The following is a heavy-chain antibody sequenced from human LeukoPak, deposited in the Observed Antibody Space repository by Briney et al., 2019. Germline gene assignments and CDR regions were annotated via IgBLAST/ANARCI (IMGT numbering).Heavy chain of an antibody. J-gene: IGHJ5*01. Sequence: SVKVSCKASGGSFSRYVISWVRQAPGQGLEWMGRIIPMLGVPNYAQKFQGRITITADKSTSTAYMEVSSLTSEDTAVYFCARGGDNIVATALWFDPWGQGTRVTVSS. D-gene: IGHD5-12*01. CDR3: ARGGDNIVATALWFDP. CDR2: IIPMLGVP. CDR1: GGSFSRYV. V-gene: IGHV1-69*04.